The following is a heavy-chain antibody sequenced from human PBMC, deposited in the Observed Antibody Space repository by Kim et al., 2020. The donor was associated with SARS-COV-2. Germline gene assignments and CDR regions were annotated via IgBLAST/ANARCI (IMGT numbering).Heavy chain of an antibody. V-gene: IGHV1-69*13. CDR1: GGTFSSYA. CDR2: IIPIFGTA. CDR3: AGDHNPEGSRYYYGMDV. Sequence: SVKVSCKASGGTFSSYAISWVRQAPGQGLEWMGGIIPIFGTANYAQKFQGRVTITADESTSTAYMELSSLRSEDTAVYYCAGDHNPEGSRYYYGMDVWGQGTTVTVSS. J-gene: IGHJ6*02.